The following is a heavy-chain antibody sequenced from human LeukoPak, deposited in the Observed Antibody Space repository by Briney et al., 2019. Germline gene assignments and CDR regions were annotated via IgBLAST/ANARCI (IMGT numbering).Heavy chain of an antibody. Sequence: SETLFLTCTVSGGSISSGSYYWSWIRQPAGKGLEWIGRIYTSGSTNYNPSLKSRVTMSVDTSKNQFSLKLGSVTAADTAVYYCARGYCTNGVCYQVDYWGQGTLVTVSS. V-gene: IGHV4-61*02. CDR3: ARGYCTNGVCYQVDY. CDR2: IYTSGST. J-gene: IGHJ4*02. D-gene: IGHD2-8*01. CDR1: GGSISSGSYY.